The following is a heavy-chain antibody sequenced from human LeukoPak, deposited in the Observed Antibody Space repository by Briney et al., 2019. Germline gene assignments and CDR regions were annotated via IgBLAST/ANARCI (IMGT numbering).Heavy chain of an antibody. CDR2: IYNSGNT. J-gene: IGHJ6*03. CDR3: ARDPVPSRRYYYYMDV. CDR1: GGSISSYY. V-gene: IGHV4-4*08. Sequence: SETLSFTCSVSGGSISSYYWSWIRQSPENGLEWIGYIYNSGNTNYNLFLKSRVTISADTSKNQFSLKLTSVTAADTAVYYCARDPVPSRRYYYYMDVWGKGTTVTVSS.